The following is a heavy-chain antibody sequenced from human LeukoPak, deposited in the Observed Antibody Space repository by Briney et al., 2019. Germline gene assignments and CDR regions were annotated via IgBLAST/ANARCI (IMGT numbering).Heavy chain of an antibody. Sequence: SETLSLTCTVSGGSISSGGYYWSWIRQHPGKGLEWIGYIYYSGSTYYNPSLKSRVTISVDTSKNQFSLKLSSVTAADTAVYYCVRGGTRQLLFRNWFDPWGQGTLVTVSS. CDR1: GGSISSGGYY. D-gene: IGHD2-2*01. V-gene: IGHV4-31*03. J-gene: IGHJ5*02. CDR3: VRGGTRQLLFRNWFDP. CDR2: IYYSGST.